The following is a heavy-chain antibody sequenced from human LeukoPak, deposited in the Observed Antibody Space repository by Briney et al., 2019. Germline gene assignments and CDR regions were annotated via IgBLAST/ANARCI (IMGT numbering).Heavy chain of an antibody. CDR3: ARVGAGVSSGWYYYGMDV. D-gene: IGHD6-19*01. CDR2: TYYRSKWYN. Sequence: SQTLSLTCAISGDSVSSNSAAWNWIRQSPSRGLEWLGRTYYRSKWYNDYAVSVKSRITINPDTSKNQFSLQLNSVTPEDTAVYYCARVGAGVSSGWYYYGMDVWGQGTTVTVSS. V-gene: IGHV6-1*01. J-gene: IGHJ6*02. CDR1: GDSVSSNSAA.